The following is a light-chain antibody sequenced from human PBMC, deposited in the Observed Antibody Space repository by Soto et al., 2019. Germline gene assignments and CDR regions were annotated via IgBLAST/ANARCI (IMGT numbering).Light chain of an antibody. J-gene: IGKJ1*01. Sequence: EIVMTQSPATLSVSPGERATLSCRASQSVSSNLAWYQQKPGQAPRLLIYGASTRATGIPARFSGSGSGTEFTLTISSLQSEDFAVYSCQHYNKWPPWTFGQGTKVDIK. CDR2: GAS. CDR1: QSVSSN. CDR3: QHYNKWPPWT. V-gene: IGKV3-15*01.